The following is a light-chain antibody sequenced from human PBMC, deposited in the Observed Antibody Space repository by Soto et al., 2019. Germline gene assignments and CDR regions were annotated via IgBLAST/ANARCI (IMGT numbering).Light chain of an antibody. Sequence: QSALTQPPSASGSPGQSVTISCTGTSSDVGGYDFVSWYQQHPGKAPKLMIHEVSKRPSGVPDRFSGSKSGNTASLTVSVLQAEDEADYYCSSYAGSNNYVFGTG. J-gene: IGLJ1*01. V-gene: IGLV2-8*01. CDR3: SSYAGSNNYV. CDR2: EVS. CDR1: SSDVGGYDF.